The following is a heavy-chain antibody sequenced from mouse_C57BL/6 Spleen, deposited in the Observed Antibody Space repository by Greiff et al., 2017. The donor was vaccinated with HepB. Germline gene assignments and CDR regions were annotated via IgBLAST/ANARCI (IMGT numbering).Heavy chain of an antibody. D-gene: IGHD1-1*01. J-gene: IGHJ2*01. CDR1: GYTFTSYG. CDR2: IYPRSGNT. V-gene: IGHV1-81*01. CDR3: ARSQVITTVVEGNYFDY. Sequence: QVHVKQSGAELARPGASVKLSCKASGYTFTSYGISWVKQRTGQGLEWIGEIYPRSGNTYYNEKFKGKATLTADKSSSTAYMELRSLTSEDSAVYFCARSQVITTVVEGNYFDYWGQGTTLTVSS.